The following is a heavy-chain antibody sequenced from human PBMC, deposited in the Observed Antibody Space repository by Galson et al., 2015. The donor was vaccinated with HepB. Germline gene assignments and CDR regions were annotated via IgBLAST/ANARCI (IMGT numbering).Heavy chain of an antibody. CDR3: AKDPQWLLPNWFDP. CDR1: GFTFSSYG. CDR2: IRYDGSNK. J-gene: IGHJ5*02. D-gene: IGHD6-19*01. V-gene: IGHV3-30*02. Sequence: SLRLSCAASGFTFSSYGMHWVRQAPGKGLEWVAFIRYDGSNKYYADSVKGRFTISRDNSKITLYLQMKSLRAEDTAVYYCAKDPQWLLPNWFDPWGQGTLDTVSS.